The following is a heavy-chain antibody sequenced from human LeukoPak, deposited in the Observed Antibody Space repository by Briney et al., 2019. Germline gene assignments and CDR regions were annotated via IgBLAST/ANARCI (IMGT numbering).Heavy chain of an antibody. Sequence: GRSLRLPCTASGLTFTSYAMPWVRQAPGKGLEWVAVISYDASNKYYADSVKGRFTISRDNSKNTLYLQMNSLRVEDTAGYYCARGGMWLYNSDYWGQGTLVTVSS. CDR3: ARGGMWLYNSDY. J-gene: IGHJ4*02. CDR1: GLTFTSYA. CDR2: ISYDASNK. V-gene: IGHV3-30*04. D-gene: IGHD5-24*01.